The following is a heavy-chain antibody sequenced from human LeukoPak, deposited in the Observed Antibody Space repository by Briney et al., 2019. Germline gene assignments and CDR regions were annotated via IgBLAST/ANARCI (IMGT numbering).Heavy chain of an antibody. Sequence: GGSLRPSCAASGFTVSSNYMSWVRQAPGKGLEWVSVIYSGGSTYYVDSVKGRFTISRDNSKNTLHLQMNSLRAEDTAVYYCARGIYTAMDAGFDYWGQGTLVTVSS. CDR1: GFTVSSNY. D-gene: IGHD5-18*01. J-gene: IGHJ4*02. CDR2: IYSGGST. V-gene: IGHV3-53*01. CDR3: ARGIYTAMDAGFDY.